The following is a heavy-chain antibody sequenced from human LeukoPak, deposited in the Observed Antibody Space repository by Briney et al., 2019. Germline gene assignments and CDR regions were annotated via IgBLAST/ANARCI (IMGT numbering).Heavy chain of an antibody. CDR1: GFTFSDYY. CDR3: ARARMDYFDY. D-gene: IGHD2-2*03. CDR2: ISLSGNTI. J-gene: IGHJ4*02. Sequence: WGSLRLSCAASGFTFSDYYLSWIRQAPGKGLEWISYISLSGNTINYADSVKGRFTISRDNAKNSLYLQMNSLRAEDTAVYYSARARMDYFDYWGQGTLVTVSS. V-gene: IGHV3-11*01.